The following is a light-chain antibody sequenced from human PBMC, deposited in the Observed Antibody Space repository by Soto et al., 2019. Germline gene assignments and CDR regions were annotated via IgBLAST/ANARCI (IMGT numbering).Light chain of an antibody. J-gene: IGKJ2*01. Sequence: EIVMTQSPATLSVSPGERATLSCRASQSVSSNLAWYQQKPGQAPRLLIYGASTRATGIPARFSGSGSGTEFPLTISSLQSEDFAVYYCEQDNNWPPYTFGQGTKLEIK. CDR1: QSVSSN. V-gene: IGKV3-15*01. CDR3: EQDNNWPPYT. CDR2: GAS.